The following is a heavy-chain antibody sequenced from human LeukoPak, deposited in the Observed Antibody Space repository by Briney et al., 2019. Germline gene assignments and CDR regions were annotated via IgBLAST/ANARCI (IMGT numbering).Heavy chain of an antibody. CDR3: ASWAGGYNYFDY. V-gene: IGHV3-20*04. Sequence: GGSLRLSCAASGFTFGDSGMSWVRQVPGKGLEWVSGISSNGGSTGYADSVKGRFTISRDNAKNSLYLQMSSLRAEDTALYYCASWAGGYNYFDYWGQGTLVTVSS. CDR1: GFTFGDSG. CDR2: ISSNGGST. D-gene: IGHD5-24*01. J-gene: IGHJ4*02.